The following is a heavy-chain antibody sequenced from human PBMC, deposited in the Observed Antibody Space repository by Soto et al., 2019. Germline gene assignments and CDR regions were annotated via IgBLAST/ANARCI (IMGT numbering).Heavy chain of an antibody. CDR3: TNPQLYYGMDV. J-gene: IGHJ6*02. Sequence: EVQLVESGGGLVQPGGSLKLSCAASGFTFSGSAIHWVRQASGKGLEWVGRIRSKANSYATAYAASVKGRFTISRDDSKNTAYLQMNSLKTEDTAVYYCTNPQLYYGMDVWGQGTTVTVSS. CDR1: GFTFSGSA. D-gene: IGHD5-18*01. CDR2: IRSKANSYAT. V-gene: IGHV3-73*02.